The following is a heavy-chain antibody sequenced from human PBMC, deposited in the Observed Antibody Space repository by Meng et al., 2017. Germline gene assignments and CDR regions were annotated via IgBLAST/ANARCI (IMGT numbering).Heavy chain of an antibody. J-gene: IGHJ6*02. V-gene: IGHV1-18*01. D-gene: IGHD6-13*01. CDR2: ISAYNGNT. CDR1: GYTFTSYG. CDR3: AGRSQGLGYSSSWMYYYYYGMDV. Sequence: ASVKVSCKASGYTFTSYGISWVRQAPGQGLEWMGWISAYNGNTNYAQKLQGRVTMTTDTSTSTAYMELRSLRSDDTAVYYCAGRSQGLGYSSSWMYYYYYGMDVWGQGTTVTVSS.